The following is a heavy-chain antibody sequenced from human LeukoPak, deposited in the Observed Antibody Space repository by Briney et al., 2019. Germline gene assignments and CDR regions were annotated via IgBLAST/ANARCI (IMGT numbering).Heavy chain of an antibody. CDR3: AKDRRACPNCFDY. CDR1: GFTFSRYW. V-gene: IGHV3-7*01. D-gene: IGHD2-15*01. Sequence: PGGSLRLSCAASGFTFSRYWMSWVRQAPGKGLEWVANIKQDGSEKDYVDSVKGRFTISRDNAKNTLYLQMNGLRAEDTAVYYCAKDRRACPNCFDYWGQGTLVTVSS. CDR2: IKQDGSEK. J-gene: IGHJ4*02.